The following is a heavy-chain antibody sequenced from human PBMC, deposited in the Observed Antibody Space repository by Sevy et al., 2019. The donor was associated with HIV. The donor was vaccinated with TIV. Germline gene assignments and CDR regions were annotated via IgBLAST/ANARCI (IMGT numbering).Heavy chain of an antibody. CDR3: ARDRVAYGDYYFDY. CDR2: IYSGGST. Sequence: GGSLRLSCAASGFTVSSNYMSWVRQAPGKGLEWVSVIYSGGSTYYADSVKGRFTISRDNSKSTLYLQMNSLRAEDTAVYYCARDRVAYGDYYFDYWGQGTLVTVSS. CDR1: GFTVSSNY. D-gene: IGHD4-17*01. J-gene: IGHJ4*02. V-gene: IGHV3-53*01.